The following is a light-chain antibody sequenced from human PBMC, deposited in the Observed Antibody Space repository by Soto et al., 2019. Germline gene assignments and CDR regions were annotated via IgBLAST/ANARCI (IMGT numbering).Light chain of an antibody. Sequence: EIVLSQSPATLSLSPGERATLSCRASQSVSSYLAWYQHKPGQAPRLLIYDASKRATGIPARFSGSGSGTDFTLTISSLEPEDFAVYYCQQRSNWPRTWTFGQGTKVEVK. CDR1: QSVSSY. V-gene: IGKV3-11*01. CDR3: QQRSNWPRTWT. J-gene: IGKJ1*01. CDR2: DAS.